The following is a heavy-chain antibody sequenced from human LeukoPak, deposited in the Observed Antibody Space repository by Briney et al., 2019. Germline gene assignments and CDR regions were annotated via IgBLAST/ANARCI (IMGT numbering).Heavy chain of an antibody. CDR2: ISAYNGNT. D-gene: IGHD3-3*01. Sequence: ASVKVSCKASGYTFTSYGISWVRQAPGQGLEWMGWISAYNGNTNYAQKLQGRVTVTTDTSTSTAYMELRSLRSDDTAVYYCARGLITIFGVVTRGPDYWGQGTLVTVSS. J-gene: IGHJ4*02. CDR1: GYTFTSYG. V-gene: IGHV1-18*01. CDR3: ARGLITIFGVVTRGPDY.